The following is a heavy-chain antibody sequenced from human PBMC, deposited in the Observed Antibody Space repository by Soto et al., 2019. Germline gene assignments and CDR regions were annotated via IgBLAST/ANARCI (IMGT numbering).Heavy chain of an antibody. D-gene: IGHD3-10*01. CDR3: AKHCEYYYGSGGYYKDAFDI. V-gene: IGHV3-23*01. CDR2: ISGSGGST. CDR1: GFTFSSYA. J-gene: IGHJ3*02. Sequence: EVQLLESGGGLVQPGGSLRLSCAASGFTFSSYAMSWVRQAPGKGLEWVSAISGSGGSTYYADSVKGRFTISRDNSKNTLYLQMNSLRAEDTAVYYCAKHCEYYYGSGGYYKDAFDIWGQGTMVTVSS.